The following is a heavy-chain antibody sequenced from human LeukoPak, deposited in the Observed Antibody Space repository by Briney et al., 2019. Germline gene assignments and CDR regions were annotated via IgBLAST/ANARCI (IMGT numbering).Heavy chain of an antibody. CDR2: ISGSGGST. V-gene: IGHV3-23*01. J-gene: IGHJ6*02. CDR1: EFTFSSQA. Sequence: GGSLRLSCAASEFTFSSQAMSWVRQAPGKGLEWVSTISGSGGSTYYADSVKGRLTISRDNSKNTLYLQMNSLRAEDTAVYYCAKMFHYYDSSGYWDYYCGMDVWGQGTTVTVSS. CDR3: AKMFHYYDSSGYWDYYCGMDV. D-gene: IGHD3-22*01.